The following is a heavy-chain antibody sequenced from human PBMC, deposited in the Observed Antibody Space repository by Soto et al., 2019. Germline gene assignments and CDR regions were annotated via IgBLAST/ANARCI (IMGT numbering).Heavy chain of an antibody. V-gene: IGHV3-48*03. J-gene: IGHJ3*02. CDR1: GFTFSSYE. CDR3: ARGPVIVYSGSPEAAFDI. CDR2: ISSSGGTI. Sequence: GGSLSLSCAASGFTFSSYEMNWVRQAPGKGLEWVSYISSSGGTIYHAESVKGRFTISRDNAKNSLYLQMNSLRAEDTAVYYCARGPVIVYSGSPEAAFDIWGQGTMVTVSS. D-gene: IGHD1-26*01.